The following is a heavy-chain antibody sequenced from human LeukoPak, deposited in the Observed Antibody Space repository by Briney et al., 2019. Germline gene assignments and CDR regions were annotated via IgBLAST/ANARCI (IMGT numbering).Heavy chain of an antibody. Sequence: SETLSLTCTVSGGSISSYYWSWIRQPPGKGLEWIGYIYYSGSTNYNPSLKSRVTIPVDTSKNQFSLKLSSVTAADTAVYYCARGDVVVPLDYWGQGTLVTVSS. J-gene: IGHJ4*02. V-gene: IGHV4-59*01. CDR1: GGSISSYY. CDR2: IYYSGST. D-gene: IGHD2-2*01. CDR3: ARGDVVVPLDY.